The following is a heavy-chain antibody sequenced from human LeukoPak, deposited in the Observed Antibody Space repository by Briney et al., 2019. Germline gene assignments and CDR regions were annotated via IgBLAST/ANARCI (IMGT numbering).Heavy chain of an antibody. V-gene: IGHV3-23*01. Sequence: GGSLRLSCAASGFTFSSYAMSWVRQAPGKGLEWVSAISGSGGSTYYADSVKGRFTISRDNSKNTLYLQMNSLRAEDTAVYYCAKDPNAGYCSGGSCYWSILDYYYYYGMDVWGQGTTVTVSS. J-gene: IGHJ6*02. CDR1: GFTFSSYA. CDR3: AKDPNAGYCSGGSCYWSILDYYYYYGMDV. D-gene: IGHD2-15*01. CDR2: ISGSGGST.